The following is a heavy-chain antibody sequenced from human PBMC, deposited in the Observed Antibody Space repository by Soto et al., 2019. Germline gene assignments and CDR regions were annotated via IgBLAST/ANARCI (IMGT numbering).Heavy chain of an antibody. CDR3: ARGFLSVLPYYDYGLDG. Sequence: QVQLVQSGVEVKNPGASVRVSCKASAYPFTSYGISWVRQAPGQGLEWMGWISVYNGNTNYAREFQGRVTLTTDTSTSTAYMELRSLRSDDTAVYYCARGFLSVLPYYDYGLDGWGQGTTVIVSS. J-gene: IGHJ6*02. D-gene: IGHD2-15*01. CDR1: AYPFTSYG. CDR2: ISVYNGNT. V-gene: IGHV1-18*01.